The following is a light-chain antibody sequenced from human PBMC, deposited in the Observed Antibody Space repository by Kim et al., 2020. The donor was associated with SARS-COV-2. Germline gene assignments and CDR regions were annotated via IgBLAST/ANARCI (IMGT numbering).Light chain of an antibody. J-gene: IGKJ4*01. CDR3: QQYNDWPLT. V-gene: IGKV3-15*01. CDR2: AAS. CDR1: QSVSSK. Sequence: EIVMTQSPATLSVSPGERVALSCRASQSVSSKLAWYQQKAGQVPRLLIYAASTRATDIPARFSGSGSGTEFALIISSLQSEDSAVYYCQQYNDWPLTFGGGTKVDIK.